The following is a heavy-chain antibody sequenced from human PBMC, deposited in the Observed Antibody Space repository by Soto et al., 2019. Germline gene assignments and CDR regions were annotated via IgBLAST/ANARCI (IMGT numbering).Heavy chain of an antibody. J-gene: IGHJ5*02. Sequence: SETLSLTCTVSGGSISSYFWSWIRQPPGKGLEWIGYIYYSGSTNYNPSLKSRVTISVDTSKNQFSLKLSSVTAADTAVYYCARGLPYYDILTGDDNWFDPWGQGTLVTVSS. V-gene: IGHV4-59*01. CDR1: GGSISSYF. CDR3: ARGLPYYDILTGDDNWFDP. D-gene: IGHD3-9*01. CDR2: IYYSGST.